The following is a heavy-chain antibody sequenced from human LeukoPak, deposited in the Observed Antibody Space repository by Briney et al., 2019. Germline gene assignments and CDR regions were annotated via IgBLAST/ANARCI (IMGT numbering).Heavy chain of an antibody. D-gene: IGHD5-18*01. CDR3: AKSGNSGAFDY. J-gene: IGHJ4*02. V-gene: IGHV3-30*18. Sequence: GRSLRLSCAASGFTFSRYGMHWVRQAPGQGLEWEAVISYVGSNKYYADSVKCRFTISRDNSKNTLYLQMTSLRAEDTAVYYCAKSGNSGAFDYWGQGTLVTVSS. CDR1: GFTFSRYG. CDR2: ISYVGSNK.